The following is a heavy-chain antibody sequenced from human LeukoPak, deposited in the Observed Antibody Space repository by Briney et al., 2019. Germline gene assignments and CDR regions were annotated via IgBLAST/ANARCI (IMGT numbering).Heavy chain of an antibody. CDR1: GGSISSYY. CDR2: IYTSGST. Sequence: SETLSLTCTVSGGSISSYYWSWIRQPAGKGLERIGRIYTSGSTNYNPSLKSRVTMSVDTSKNQFSLKLSSVTAADTAVYYCARDSSSWPERDYFDYWGQGALVTVSS. J-gene: IGHJ4*02. V-gene: IGHV4-4*07. D-gene: IGHD6-13*01. CDR3: ARDSSSWPERDYFDY.